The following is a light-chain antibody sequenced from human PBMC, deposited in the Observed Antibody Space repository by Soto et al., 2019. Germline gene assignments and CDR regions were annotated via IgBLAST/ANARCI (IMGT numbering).Light chain of an antibody. J-gene: IGKJ4*01. V-gene: IGKV3-15*01. CDR2: GAS. Sequence: ETVMTQSPATLSVSPGERAALSCRASQSISSSLAWYQQKPGQATRLLIHGASTRATGIPARFSGSGSVTEFTLTIGSLQSEDVAVYYCQQYNKWPLTFGGGTKVEIQ. CDR3: QQYNKWPLT. CDR1: QSISSS.